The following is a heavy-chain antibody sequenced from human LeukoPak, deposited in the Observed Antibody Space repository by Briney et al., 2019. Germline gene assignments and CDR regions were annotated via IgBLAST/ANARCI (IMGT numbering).Heavy chain of an antibody. CDR2: IISIFGTA. J-gene: IGHJ6*04. CDR3: ARGLRGPADGMDV. D-gene: IGHD2-2*01. V-gene: IGHV1-69*06. Sequence: ASVKVSCKASGGTFSSYDMSWVGQAPGKGLEWMGGIISIFGTANYAQKFQGRVTITADKSTSTASRRLSSLRSEDTAVYYGARGLRGPADGMDVWGKGTTVTVSS. CDR1: GGTFSSYD.